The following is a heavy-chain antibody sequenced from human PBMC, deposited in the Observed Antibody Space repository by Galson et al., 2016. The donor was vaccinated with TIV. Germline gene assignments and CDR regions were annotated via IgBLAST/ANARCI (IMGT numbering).Heavy chain of an antibody. V-gene: IGHV3-7*01. CDR1: GFTFSRYW. D-gene: IGHD4-11*01. J-gene: IGHJ4*02. CDR2: IKQDGSEK. CDR3: ARGGYDYSNPFDY. Sequence: SLRLSCAASGFTFSRYWMKWVRRAPGKGLEWVANIKQDGSEKYYVDSVKGRFTISRDNARNSLYLQMNSLRAEDTAVYYCARGGYDYSNPFDYWGQGTLVTVSS.